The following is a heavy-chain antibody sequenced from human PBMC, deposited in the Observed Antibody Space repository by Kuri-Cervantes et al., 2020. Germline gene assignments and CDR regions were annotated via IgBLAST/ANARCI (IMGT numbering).Heavy chain of an antibody. J-gene: IGHJ3*02. CDR1: GFTFSSYA. V-gene: IGHV3-30-3*01. Sequence: GGSLRLSCAASGFTFSSYAMHWVRQAPGKGLEWVAVISYDGSNKYYADSVKGRFTISRDNSKNTLYLQMNSLRAEDTAVYYCARDSPLKITMVRGVLFGAFDIWGQGTMVTVS. D-gene: IGHD3-10*01. CDR2: ISYDGSNK. CDR3: ARDSPLKITMVRGVLFGAFDI.